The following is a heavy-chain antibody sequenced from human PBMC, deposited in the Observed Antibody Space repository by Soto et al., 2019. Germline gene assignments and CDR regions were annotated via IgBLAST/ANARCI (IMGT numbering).Heavy chain of an antibody. CDR1: FDSISSNGFY. CDR3: ARDRLTMVRGVIITGFYGDWFDP. CDR2: FHYTGSA. D-gene: IGHD3-10*01. Sequence: SETLSLTSSVSFDSISSNGFYWGWVRQPPGRGLEWIASFHYTGSAYYNPSLESRVTISVDTSKNQFSLKLSSVTAADTAVYYCARDRLTMVRGVIITGFYGDWFDPWGQGTLVTSPQ. J-gene: IGHJ5*02. V-gene: IGHV4-39*07.